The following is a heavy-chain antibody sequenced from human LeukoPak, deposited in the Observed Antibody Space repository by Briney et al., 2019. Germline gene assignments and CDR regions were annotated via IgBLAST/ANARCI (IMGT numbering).Heavy chain of an antibody. V-gene: IGHV4-34*01. CDR1: GGSFRGYY. CDR2: INHSGST. CDR3: ARLYSGYDSPSYYFDY. J-gene: IGHJ4*02. Sequence: PSEAPSLTCACYGGSFRGYYWSWIRQPPRKGAELNGEINHSGSTNYNPSLKSRVTISVDTSKNQFSLKLSSVTAADTAVYYCARLYSGYDSPSYYFDYWGQGTLVTVSS. D-gene: IGHD5-12*01.